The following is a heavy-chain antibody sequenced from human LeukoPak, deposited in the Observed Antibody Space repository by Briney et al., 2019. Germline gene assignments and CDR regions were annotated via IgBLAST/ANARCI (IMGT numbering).Heavy chain of an antibody. D-gene: IGHD5-12*01. CDR2: ISDSGGST. CDR3: TKVVFSWVELDLGDAFDI. Sequence: GGPLRLSCVASGFIFSNYAMSWVRQAPGKGLEWVSSISDSGGSTDYADSVKGRFTISSDNSKNTLYLQMNSLRAEDTALYYCTKVVFSWVELDLGDAFDIWGQGTMVTVSS. CDR1: GFIFSNYA. V-gene: IGHV3-23*01. J-gene: IGHJ3*02.